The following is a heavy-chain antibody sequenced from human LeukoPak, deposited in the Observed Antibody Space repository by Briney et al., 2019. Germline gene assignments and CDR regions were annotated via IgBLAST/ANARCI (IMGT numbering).Heavy chain of an antibody. J-gene: IGHJ4*02. CDR1: GFTFSTYS. CDR2: ISSSSSPI. CDR3: AKDLDSWKFGYGHYYFDY. D-gene: IGHD1-20*01. Sequence: GGSLRLSCAASGFTFSTYSMNWVRQAPGKGLEWVSYISSSSSPIYYADSVRGRFTISRDNAKNSLYLQMNSLRAEDTAVYYCAKDLDSWKFGYGHYYFDYWGQGTLVTVSS. V-gene: IGHV3-48*01.